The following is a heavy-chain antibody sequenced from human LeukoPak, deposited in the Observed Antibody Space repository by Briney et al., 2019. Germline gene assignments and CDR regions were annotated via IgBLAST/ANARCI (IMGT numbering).Heavy chain of an antibody. Sequence: GGSLRLSCAASGFIFSDYYMSWIRQAPGRGLEWVSHISSFSNFRSYADSVKGRFTISRDNAKNSLYLQMNSLRAEDTAVYYCARPTIAAAGNFEYWGQGTLITVSS. D-gene: IGHD6-13*01. CDR3: ARPTIAAAGNFEY. CDR2: ISSFSNFR. V-gene: IGHV3-11*03. CDR1: GFIFSDYY. J-gene: IGHJ4*02.